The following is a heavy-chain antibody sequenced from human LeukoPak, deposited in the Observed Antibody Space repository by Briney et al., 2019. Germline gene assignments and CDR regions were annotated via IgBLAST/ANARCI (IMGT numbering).Heavy chain of an antibody. V-gene: IGHV1-3*01. CDR2: INPGHDTT. CDR1: GYNFNSYT. Sequence: ASVKVSCKASGYNFNSYTIHWVRQAPGQRPEWMGWINPGHDTTEYSEKFQGRVTITRDTSARTVYMELGSLRSEDTAVYYCATVRGALPFDPWGQGTLIIVSS. CDR3: ATVRGALPFDP. J-gene: IGHJ5*02.